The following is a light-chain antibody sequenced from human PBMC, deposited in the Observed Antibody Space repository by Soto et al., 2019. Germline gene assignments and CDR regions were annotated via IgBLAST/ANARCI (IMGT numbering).Light chain of an antibody. J-gene: IGKJ2*01. CDR2: GAS. V-gene: IGKV3-20*01. CDR1: QSVSSSQ. CDR3: QQYDTSPHT. Sequence: EIVLTQSPGTLSLSPGESATLSCRASQSVSSSQVAWYQQKPGQAPRLLSYGASSRATGIPDRFSGVGSETDFTLTISRLEPEDFAVYYCQQYDTSPHTFGQGTKLEIK.